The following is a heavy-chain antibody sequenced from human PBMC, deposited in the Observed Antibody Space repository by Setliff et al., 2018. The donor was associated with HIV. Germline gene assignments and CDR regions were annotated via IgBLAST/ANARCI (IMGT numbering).Heavy chain of an antibody. V-gene: IGHV4-39*07. CDR3: ARGGAVSADFDS. J-gene: IGHJ5*01. D-gene: IGHD3-16*01. CDR1: GGSIRTGAYY. CDR2: IYYDGRT. Sequence: SETLSLTCTVSGGSIRTGAYYWGWIRQPPGKGLEWIGSIYYDGRTFYKPSLKSRLTISVDTSKNQLSLSLNSVTAADTAVYFCARGGAVSADFDSWGQGALVTVSS.